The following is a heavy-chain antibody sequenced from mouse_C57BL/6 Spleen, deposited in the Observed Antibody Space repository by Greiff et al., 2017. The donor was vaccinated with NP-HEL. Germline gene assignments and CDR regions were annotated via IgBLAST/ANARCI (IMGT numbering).Heavy chain of an antibody. V-gene: IGHV5-6*01. Sequence: EVMLVESGGDLVKPGGSLKLSCAASGFTFSSYGMSWVRQTPDKRLEWVATISSGGSYTYSPASVKWRFTISRDNAKNTLYLQMSSLKSEDTAMYYCARHPGSSYGFAYWGQGTLVTVSA. CDR3: ARHPGSSYGFAY. J-gene: IGHJ3*01. CDR2: ISSGGSYT. D-gene: IGHD1-1*01. CDR1: GFTFSSYG.